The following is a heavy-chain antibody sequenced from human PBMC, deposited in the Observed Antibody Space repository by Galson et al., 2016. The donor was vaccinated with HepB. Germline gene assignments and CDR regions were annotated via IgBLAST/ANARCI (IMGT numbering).Heavy chain of an antibody. CDR2: ISANSDVI. Sequence: SLRLSCAASRITFDGYGMHWVRQAPGKGLEWVSGISANSDVIIYADSVKGRFTTSRDNAKKALYLQMNSLRPDDTALYHGTRRRSGKAAFDIWGQGTMVTVSS. J-gene: IGHJ3*02. CDR1: RITFDGYG. CDR3: TRRRSGKAAFDI. V-gene: IGHV3-9*01. D-gene: IGHD1-1*01.